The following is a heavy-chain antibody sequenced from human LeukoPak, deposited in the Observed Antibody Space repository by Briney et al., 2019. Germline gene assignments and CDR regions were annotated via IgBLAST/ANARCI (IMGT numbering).Heavy chain of an antibody. J-gene: IGHJ4*02. CDR3: AKDLMSIKALIPWDY. V-gene: IGHV3-30*02. D-gene: IGHD2-21*01. CDR2: IRNDGDVI. CDR1: GFTFTSFG. Sequence: GGSLRLSCAASGFTFTSFGMHWVREAPGKGLEWVAFIRNDGDVIYYAESVKGRFTISRDNSKNTVYLQLNSLRAEDTAVYYCAKDLMSIKALIPWDYWGQGTLVTVSP.